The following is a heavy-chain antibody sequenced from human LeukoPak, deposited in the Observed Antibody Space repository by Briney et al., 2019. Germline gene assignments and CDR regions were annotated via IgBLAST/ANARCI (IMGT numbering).Heavy chain of an antibody. CDR2: ICYSGST. Sequence: SETLSLTCTVSGASIISDDSYWSWIRPPPGKGLEWIGNICYSGSTYYNPSLESRVTISVDTSKNHFSLKLSSVTAADTAVYYCARQLSNDGDYVGAFDSWGQGTLVTVSS. D-gene: IGHD4-17*01. CDR3: ARQLSNDGDYVGAFDS. J-gene: IGHJ4*02. CDR1: GASIISDDSY. V-gene: IGHV4-30-4*01.